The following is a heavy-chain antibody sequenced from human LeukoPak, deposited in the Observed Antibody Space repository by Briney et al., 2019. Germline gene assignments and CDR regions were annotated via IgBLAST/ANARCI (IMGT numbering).Heavy chain of an antibody. D-gene: IGHD6-25*01. CDR2: VSNSGST. CDR1: GGSISGYY. J-gene: IGHJ2*01. V-gene: IGHV4-59*01. CDR3: ARRVTAENWYFDL. Sequence: SETLFLTCTVSGGSISGYYWSWVRQPPGKGLEWIGYVSNSGSTNDNPSLKSRVTISIDTSKNQFALQLSSATAADTAVYHCARRVTAENWYFDLWGRGTLVTVSS.